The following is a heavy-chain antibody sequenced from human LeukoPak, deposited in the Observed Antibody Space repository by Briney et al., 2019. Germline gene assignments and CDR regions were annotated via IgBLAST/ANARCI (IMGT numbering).Heavy chain of an antibody. CDR3: ARARDYYDSSGYLVI. J-gene: IGHJ3*02. CDR1: GYTFTGYY. CDR2: INPNSGGT. D-gene: IGHD3-22*01. V-gene: IGHV1-2*02. Sequence: ASVKVSCKASGYTFTGYYMHWARQAPGQGLEWMGWINPNSGGTNYAQKFQGRVTMTRDTSISTAYMELSRLRSDDTAVYYCARARDYYDSSGYLVIWGQGTMVTVSS.